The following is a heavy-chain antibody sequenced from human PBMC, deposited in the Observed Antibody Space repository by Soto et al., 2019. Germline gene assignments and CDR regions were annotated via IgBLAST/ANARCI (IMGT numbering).Heavy chain of an antibody. CDR3: ARGRTLITGTSLDY. CDR1: GGSFSGYY. CDR2: INHSGST. D-gene: IGHD1-20*01. Sequence: QVQLQQWGAGLLKPSETLSLTCAVDGGSFSGYYWTWIRQPPGKGLEWIGEINHSGSTNYKPSLRSRVTISVDTSKNQLSLKVNSVTAADTAVYYCARGRTLITGTSLDYWGQGTLVTVSS. J-gene: IGHJ4*02. V-gene: IGHV4-34*01.